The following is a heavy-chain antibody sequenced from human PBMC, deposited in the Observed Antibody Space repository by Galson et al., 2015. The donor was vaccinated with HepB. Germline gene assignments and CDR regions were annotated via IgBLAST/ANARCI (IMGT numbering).Heavy chain of an antibody. V-gene: IGHV3-48*04. Sequence: SLRLSCAASGFTFSSYSMNWVRQAPGKGLEWVSYISSSSSTIYYADSVKGRFTISRDNAKNSLYLQMNSLRAEDTAVYYCARVESIAVAGYDYWGQGTLVTVSS. CDR1: GFTFSSYS. D-gene: IGHD6-19*01. J-gene: IGHJ4*02. CDR3: ARVESIAVAGYDY. CDR2: ISSSSSTI.